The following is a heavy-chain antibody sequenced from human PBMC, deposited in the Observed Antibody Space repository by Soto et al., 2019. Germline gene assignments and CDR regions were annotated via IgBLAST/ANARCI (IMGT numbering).Heavy chain of an antibody. D-gene: IGHD1-26*01. CDR3: AKWVSPHRAFDI. Sequence: QVQLQESGPGLVLPSETLSLTCSVTGGSISDIFWNWVRRPPGKGLEWIGYAHYSRTAKYNPSLKSRVTMSLDSSKNQISLRLSSVTAADTAIDYCAKWVSPHRAFDIWGQGTMVTVSS. CDR2: AHYSRTA. J-gene: IGHJ3*02. CDR1: GGSISDIF. V-gene: IGHV4-59*08.